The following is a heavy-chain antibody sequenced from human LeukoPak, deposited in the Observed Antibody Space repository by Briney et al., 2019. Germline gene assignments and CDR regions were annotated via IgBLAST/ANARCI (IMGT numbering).Heavy chain of an antibody. V-gene: IGHV4-59*01. Sequence: SETLSLTCTVSGGSISSYYWSWIRQPPGKGLEWIGYIYYSGSTNYNPSLKSRVTISVDTSKNQFSLKLSSVTVADTAVYYCARETTVTYYFDYWGQGTLVTVSS. J-gene: IGHJ4*02. CDR3: ARETTVTYYFDY. CDR1: GGSISSYY. CDR2: IYYSGST. D-gene: IGHD4-17*01.